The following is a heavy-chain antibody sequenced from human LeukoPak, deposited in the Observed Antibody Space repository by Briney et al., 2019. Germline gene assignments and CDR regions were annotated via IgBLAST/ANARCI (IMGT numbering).Heavy chain of an antibody. J-gene: IGHJ4*02. CDR3: AREDILDFWSGSKVGY. D-gene: IGHD3-3*01. CDR1: GFTFSSYG. V-gene: IGHV3-30*03. CDR2: ISYDGSNK. Sequence: GGSLRLSCAASGFTFSSYGMHWVRQAPGKGLEWVAVISYDGSNKYYADSVKGRFTISRDNSKNTLYLQMNSLRAEDTAVYYCAREDILDFWSGSKVGYWGQGTLVTVSS.